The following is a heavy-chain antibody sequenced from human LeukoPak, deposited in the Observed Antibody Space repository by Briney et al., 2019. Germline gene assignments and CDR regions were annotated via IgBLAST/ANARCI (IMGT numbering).Heavy chain of an antibody. CDR2: IVGGGGNT. Sequence: SVKVSCKASGFTFTSSAMQWVRPARGQRREWIGWIVGGGGNTNYAQKFQERVTITRDMSTSTAYMELSSLRSEDTAVYYCAAERGITMIQVVWGQGTLVTVSS. J-gene: IGHJ4*02. V-gene: IGHV1-58*02. CDR1: GFTFTSSA. D-gene: IGHD3-22*01. CDR3: AAERGITMIQVV.